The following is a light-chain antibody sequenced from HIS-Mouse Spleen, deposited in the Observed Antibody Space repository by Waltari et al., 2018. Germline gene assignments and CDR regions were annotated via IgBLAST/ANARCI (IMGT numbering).Light chain of an antibody. CDR2: AAS. Sequence: DIQLIQAPSFLSASVGDGVIITCRASQGISSYLAWYPQKPGKAPKLLIYAASTLQSGVPSRFSGSGSGTEFTLTISSLQPEDFATYYCQQLNSYPQETFGGGTKVEIK. V-gene: IGKV1-9*01. CDR1: QGISSY. J-gene: IGKJ4*01. CDR3: QQLNSYPQET.